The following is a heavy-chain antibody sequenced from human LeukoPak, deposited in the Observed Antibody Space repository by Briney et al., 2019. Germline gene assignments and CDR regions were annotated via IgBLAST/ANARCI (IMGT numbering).Heavy chain of an antibody. CDR2: ISAYNGNT. CDR3: AREMDIVVVSAAIDY. V-gene: IGHV1-18*01. Sequence: ASVKVSCKASGYTFTSYGISWVRQAPGQGLEWMGWISAYNGNTNYAQKFQGRVTMTRDTSISTAYMELSRLRSDDTAVYYCAREMDIVVVSAAIDYWGQGTLVTVSS. J-gene: IGHJ4*02. CDR1: GYTFTSYG. D-gene: IGHD2-2*03.